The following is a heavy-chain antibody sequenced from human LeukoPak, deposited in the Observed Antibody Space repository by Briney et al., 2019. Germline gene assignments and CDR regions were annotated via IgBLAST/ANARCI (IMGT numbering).Heavy chain of an antibody. J-gene: IGHJ1*01. CDR3: ARELEYFQR. CDR2: IYYSGST. Sequence: SETLSLTCTVSGGSVSSYYWSWIRQPPGKGLEWIGYIYYSGSTNYNPSLKSRVTISVDTSKNQFSLKLSSVTAADTAVYYCARELEYFQRWGQGTLVTVSS. V-gene: IGHV4-59*02. CDR1: GGSVSSYY.